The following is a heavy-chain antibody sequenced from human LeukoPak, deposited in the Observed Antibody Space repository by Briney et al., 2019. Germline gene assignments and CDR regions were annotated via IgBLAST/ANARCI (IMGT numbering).Heavy chain of an antibody. D-gene: IGHD2-15*01. V-gene: IGHV3-74*01. CDR1: GFTLRSYW. Sequence: PGGSLRLSCVASGFTLRSYWMHWVRQVPGKGLVWVSRINNAGSSTNYADSVKGRFTISRDNSKNTLFLQMNSLRGEDTAIYYCARGGDMAGNIRSAFDIWGQGTLVTVSS. CDR2: INNAGSST. CDR3: ARGGDMAGNIRSAFDI. J-gene: IGHJ3*02.